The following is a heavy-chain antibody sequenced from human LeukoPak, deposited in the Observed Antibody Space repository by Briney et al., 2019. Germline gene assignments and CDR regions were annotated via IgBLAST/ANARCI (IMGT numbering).Heavy chain of an antibody. CDR2: IDWDDNK. V-gene: IGHV2-70*01. CDR1: GFSLSTSGMC. Sequence: ETGPTLVNPTQTLTLTCTFSGFSLSTSGMCVSWIRQPPGKALEWLALIDWDDNKYYNTSLKTRLTISKDTSKNQVVLTTTNMDPVDTATYFCARYLYGDSASYFDYWGQGSLVIVSS. CDR3: ARYLYGDSASYFDY. D-gene: IGHD4-17*01. J-gene: IGHJ4*02.